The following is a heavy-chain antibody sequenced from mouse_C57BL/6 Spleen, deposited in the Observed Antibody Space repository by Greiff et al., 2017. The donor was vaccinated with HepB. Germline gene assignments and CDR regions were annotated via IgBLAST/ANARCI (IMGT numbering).Heavy chain of an antibody. V-gene: IGHV1-52*01. CDR1: GYTFTSYW. J-gene: IGHJ3*01. CDR3: ARKGFAY. Sequence: QVQLQQPGAELVRPGSSVKLSCKASGYTFTSYWMHWVKQRPIQGLEWIGNIDPSDSDTHYNQKFKDKATLTVDKSSSTACMQLSSLTSEDSAVYYCARKGFAYWGQGTLVTVSA. CDR2: IDPSDSDT.